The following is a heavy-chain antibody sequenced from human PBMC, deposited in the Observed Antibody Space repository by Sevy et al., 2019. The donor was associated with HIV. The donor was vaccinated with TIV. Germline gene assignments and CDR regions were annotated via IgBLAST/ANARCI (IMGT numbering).Heavy chain of an antibody. Sequence: ASVKVSCKASGFNFNSYYLHWVRQAPGQGLEWMGWISLDDGVTSYAQKFQGRVTMTRDTSISTAYMEVTRLRSDDTATYFCARVRGVSVFDFWGQGSLVTVSS. CDR1: GFNFNSYY. CDR3: ARVRGVSVFDF. J-gene: IGHJ4*02. D-gene: IGHD3-10*01. CDR2: ISLDDGVT. V-gene: IGHV1-2*02.